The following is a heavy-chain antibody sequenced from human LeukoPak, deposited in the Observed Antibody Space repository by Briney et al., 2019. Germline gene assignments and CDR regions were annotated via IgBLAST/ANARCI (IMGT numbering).Heavy chain of an antibody. V-gene: IGHV1-18*01. CDR2: ISAYNGNT. CDR3: ARGSITMVRGVISY. J-gene: IGHJ4*02. D-gene: IGHD3-10*01. Sequence: ASVTVSCKASGYTFTSCGISWVRQAPGQGLEWMGWISAYNGNTNYAQKLQGRVTMTTDTSTSTAYMELRSLRSDDTAVYYCARGSITMVRGVISYWGQGTLVTVSS. CDR1: GYTFTSCG.